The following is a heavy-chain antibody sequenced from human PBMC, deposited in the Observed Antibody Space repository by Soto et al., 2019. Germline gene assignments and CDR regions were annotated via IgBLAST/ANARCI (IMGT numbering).Heavy chain of an antibody. CDR1: GFTFGNFG. CDR3: AKTSPPFPASPLLSSMLF. D-gene: IGHD2-2*01. Sequence: GGSLRLSCAAPGFTFGNFGMHWVGQAPGKGLEWVALISYDGHNKYYAESVEGRFTISRDNSKNTLYLQMSSLRPEDAAVYHCAKTSPPFPASPLLSSMLFWCQAIPVTV. V-gene: IGHV3-30*18. CDR2: ISYDGHNK. J-gene: IGHJ6*02.